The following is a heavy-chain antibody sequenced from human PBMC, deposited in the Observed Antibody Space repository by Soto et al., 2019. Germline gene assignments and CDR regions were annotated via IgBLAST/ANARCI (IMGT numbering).Heavy chain of an antibody. Sequence: SETLSLTCTVSGGSISSRDYYWSWIRQPPGKGLEWIGYIYYSGSTYYNPSLKSRVTISVDTSKNQFSLKLSSVTAADTAVYYCARAEVLRYTRGGDAFDIGGQGTMVT. CDR3: ARAEVLRYTRGGDAFDI. CDR1: GGSISSRDYY. D-gene: IGHD3-9*01. V-gene: IGHV4-30-4*01. J-gene: IGHJ3*02. CDR2: IYYSGST.